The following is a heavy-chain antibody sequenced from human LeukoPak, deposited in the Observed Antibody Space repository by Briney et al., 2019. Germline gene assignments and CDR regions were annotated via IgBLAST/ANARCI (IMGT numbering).Heavy chain of an antibody. CDR1: GGSISSSSYY. D-gene: IGHD3-22*01. Sequence: ETLSLTCTVSGGSISSSSYYWGWIRQPPGKGLEWVSSITSAGENTFYTGSVKGRFTISRDNSRNTLYLQMNSLRAEDTAIYYCAKDRPNYYGSNGHYYRRDGDYWGQGTLVTVSS. CDR3: AKDRPNYYGSNGHYYRRDGDY. J-gene: IGHJ4*02. CDR2: ITSAGENT. V-gene: IGHV3-23*01.